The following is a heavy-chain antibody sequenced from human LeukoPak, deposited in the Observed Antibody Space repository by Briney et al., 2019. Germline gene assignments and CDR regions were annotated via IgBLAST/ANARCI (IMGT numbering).Heavy chain of an antibody. V-gene: IGHV3-21*01. CDR2: ISSSGTYI. CDR3: VRDRGSYRPIDY. Sequence: GGSLRLSCTASTFTFSSFNMNWVRQAPGKGLEWVSSISSSGTYIYYRDSVKGRFTISRDNAEISLYLEMNSLRVEDTAIYYCVRDRGSYRPIDYWGQGTLVTVSS. CDR1: TFTFSSFN. D-gene: IGHD1-26*01. J-gene: IGHJ4*02.